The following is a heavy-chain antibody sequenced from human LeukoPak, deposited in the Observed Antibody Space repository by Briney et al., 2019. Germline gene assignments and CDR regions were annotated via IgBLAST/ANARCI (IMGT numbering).Heavy chain of an antibody. Sequence: GGSLRLSCAASGFTFSNYGMHWVRQAPGKGLEWVSYISSSGSDIYYADSVKGRFTISRDNAKNSLYLHMNSLRAEDTAVYYCASGHGGWGQGTLVTVSS. CDR3: ASGHGG. J-gene: IGHJ4*02. CDR2: ISSSGSDI. D-gene: IGHD3-10*01. CDR1: GFTFSNYG. V-gene: IGHV3-21*05.